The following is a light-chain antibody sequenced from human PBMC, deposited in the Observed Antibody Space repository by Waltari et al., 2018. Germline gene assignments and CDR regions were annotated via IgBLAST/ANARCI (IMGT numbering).Light chain of an antibody. Sequence: EIVLTQFPGTLSLSPGERATLPCRASQSVSSSYLAWYQQKPGQAPRLLIYGASSRATGSPDRFSGSGSGTDFTLTISRLEPEDFAVYYCQQYGSSPRTFGQGTKVEIK. V-gene: IGKV3-20*01. J-gene: IGKJ1*01. CDR2: GAS. CDR3: QQYGSSPRT. CDR1: QSVSSSY.